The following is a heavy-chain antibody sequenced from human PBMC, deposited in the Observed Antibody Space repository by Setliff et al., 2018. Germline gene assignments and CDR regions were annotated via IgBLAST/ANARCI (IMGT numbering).Heavy chain of an antibody. V-gene: IGHV4-59*02. Sequence: SETLSLTCTVSGASVRSHYWSWIRQSPEKGLEWIGFFFYSGDTKSNPSLKSRVTMSVDTSKNQFSLKLNSVTAADTAVYYCARDRTYYGSGSYTRYFDYWGQGTLVTVSS. D-gene: IGHD3-10*01. CDR3: ARDRTYYGSGSYTRYFDY. CDR1: GASVRSHY. CDR2: FFYSGDT. J-gene: IGHJ4*02.